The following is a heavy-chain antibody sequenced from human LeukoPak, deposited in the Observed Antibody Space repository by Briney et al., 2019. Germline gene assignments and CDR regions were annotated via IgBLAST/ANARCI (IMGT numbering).Heavy chain of an antibody. CDR3: ARRHSGSYYGKHWFDP. CDR2: SYSSENT. V-gene: IGHV4-39*01. D-gene: IGHD1-26*01. J-gene: IGHJ5*02. Sequence: PSETLTLTCTVSVGPISSITYSWGRVRQPPGKGLDRIWSSYSSENTDYNPSLKSRVSLFVDTSKNQLSLHLSSVTAADTAVYYCARRHSGSYYGKHWFDPWGQGTLVTVSS. CDR1: VGPISSITYS.